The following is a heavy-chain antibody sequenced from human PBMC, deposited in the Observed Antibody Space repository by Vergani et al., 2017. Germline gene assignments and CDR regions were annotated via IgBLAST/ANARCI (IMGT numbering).Heavy chain of an antibody. V-gene: IGHV3-74*01. J-gene: IGHJ5*01. D-gene: IGHD5-12*01. CDR1: GFSFSGYW. CDR2: IKSDGSIT. CDR3: VRARCSGPCFMSNWFDS. Sequence: EVQFVESGGGLFHPGGSLRLSCEGSGFSFSGYWMHWVRQSPEKGLVWVSRIKSDGSITNYADSVKGRFTISRDNAKNTLYLEMNSLRGDDTAIYYCVRARCSGPCFMSNWFDSWGQGTLVTVSS.